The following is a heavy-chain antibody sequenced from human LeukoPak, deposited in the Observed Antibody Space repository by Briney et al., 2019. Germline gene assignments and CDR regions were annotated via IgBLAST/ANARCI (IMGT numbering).Heavy chain of an antibody. J-gene: IGHJ4*02. CDR2: ISSRSTYT. V-gene: IGHV3-11*05. Sequence: KTGGSLRLSCAASGFTFSDHYMSWIRQAPGKGLEWVPYISSRSTYTLYVDSVRGRFTISRDNAKNSLYLQMNSLRAEDTAVYYCARDLIDCGGDCSDYWGQGTLVTVCS. D-gene: IGHD2-21*01. CDR1: GFTFSDHY. CDR3: ARDLIDCGGDCSDY.